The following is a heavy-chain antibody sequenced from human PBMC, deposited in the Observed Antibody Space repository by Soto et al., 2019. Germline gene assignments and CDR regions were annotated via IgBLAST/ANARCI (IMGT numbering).Heavy chain of an antibody. V-gene: IGHV1-18*01. CDR1: GFTFSNCG. CDR2: VSANNGHT. CDR3: ARDIESVTAKHFFYYYAMDV. Sequence: ASVKVSGKASGFTFSNCGLNWVRQAPGQGLEWMGWVSANNGHTNYAQNLQGRVSMTTDTSTSTAYMELRGLTFDDTAVYYCARDIESVTAKHFFYYYAMDVWGQGTTVTVS. D-gene: IGHD2-8*01. J-gene: IGHJ6*02.